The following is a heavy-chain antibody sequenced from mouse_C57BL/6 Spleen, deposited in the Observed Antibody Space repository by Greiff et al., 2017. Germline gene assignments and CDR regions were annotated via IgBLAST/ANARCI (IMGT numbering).Heavy chain of an antibody. D-gene: IGHD1-1*01. CDR1: GYTFTSYW. V-gene: IGHV1-50*01. CDR2: IDPSDSYT. CDR3: ARSLRVTTVVDDY. Sequence: QVHVKQSGAELVKPGASVKLSCKASGYTFTSYWMQWVKQRPGQGLEWIGEIDPSDSYTNYNQKFKGKATLTVDTSSSTAYMQLSSLTSEDSAVYYCARSLRVTTVVDDYWGQGTTLTVSS. J-gene: IGHJ2*01.